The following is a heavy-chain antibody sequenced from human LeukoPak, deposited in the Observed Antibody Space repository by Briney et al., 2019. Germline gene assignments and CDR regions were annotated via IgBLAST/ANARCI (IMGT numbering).Heavy chain of an antibody. V-gene: IGHV1-18*01. Sequence: ASVKVSCKASGYTFTSYGISWVRQAPGQGLEWMGWISAYNGNTNYAQKLQGRVTMTTDTSTSTAYMELRSLRSDDTAVYYCARAGYCSGGSFYLVYYFDYWGQGTLVTVSS. CDR2: ISAYNGNT. J-gene: IGHJ4*02. CDR3: ARAGYCSGGSFYLVYYFDY. CDR1: GYTFTSYG. D-gene: IGHD2-15*01.